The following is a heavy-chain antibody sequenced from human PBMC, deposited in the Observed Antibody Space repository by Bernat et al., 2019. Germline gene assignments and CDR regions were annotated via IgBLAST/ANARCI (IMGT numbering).Heavy chain of an antibody. CDR1: GGTFSSYA. CDR2: IIPIFGTA. Sequence: QVQLVQSGAEVKKPGSSVKVSCKASGGTFSSYAISWVRQAPGQGLEWMGGIIPIFGTANYAQKFQGRVTITADESTSTAYMELSSLRSEDTAVYYCARESLRVGAMPYYYDGMDVWGQGTTVTVSS. D-gene: IGHD1-26*01. CDR3: ARESLRVGAMPYYYDGMDV. J-gene: IGHJ6*02. V-gene: IGHV1-69*01.